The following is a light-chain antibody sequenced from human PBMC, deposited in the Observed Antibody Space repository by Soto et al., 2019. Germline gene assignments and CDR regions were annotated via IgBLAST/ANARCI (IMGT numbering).Light chain of an antibody. CDR1: SGHSSYA. CDR3: QTWGTGSHVV. CDR2: LNSDGSH. V-gene: IGLV4-69*01. Sequence: QPVLTQSPSASASLGASVKLTCTLSSGHSSYAIAWHQQQPEKGPRYLMKLNSDGSHSKGAGIPDRFSGSSSGAERYLTISGVQSEDEADYYCQTWGTGSHVVFGGGTKLTVL. J-gene: IGLJ2*01.